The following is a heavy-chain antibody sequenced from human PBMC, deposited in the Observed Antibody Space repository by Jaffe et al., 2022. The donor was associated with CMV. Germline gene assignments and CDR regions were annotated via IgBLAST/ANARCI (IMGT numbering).Heavy chain of an antibody. D-gene: IGHD1-26*01. CDR1: GFTFSSYA. Sequence: EVQLVESGGGLVQPGGSLRLSCSASGFTFSSYAMHWVRQAPGKGLEYVSAISSNGGSTYYADSVKGRFTISRDNSKNTLYLQMSSLRAEDTAVYYCVKEGGSYYVDYFDYWGQGTLVTVSS. CDR2: ISSNGGST. V-gene: IGHV3-64D*06. J-gene: IGHJ4*02. CDR3: VKEGGSYYVDYFDY.